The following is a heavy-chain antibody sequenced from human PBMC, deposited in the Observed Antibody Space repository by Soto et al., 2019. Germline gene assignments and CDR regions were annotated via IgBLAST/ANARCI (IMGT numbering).Heavy chain of an antibody. CDR2: INHSGSQ. D-gene: IGHD2-21*01. Sequence: SETLSLTSAVYGASFSGYQSSWICQAAGKGVVWIGVINHSGSQNSSTSLKIRVSIAIKTSKNQFARIPGSVTAKTTALYYSGRYGEVTPRRYGMDVWGQGTTVTVSS. J-gene: IGHJ6*02. V-gene: IGHV4-34*01. CDR1: GASFSGYQ. CDR3: GRYGEVTPRRYGMDV.